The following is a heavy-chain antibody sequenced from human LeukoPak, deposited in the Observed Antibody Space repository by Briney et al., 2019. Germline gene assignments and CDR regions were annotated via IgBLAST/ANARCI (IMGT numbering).Heavy chain of an antibody. J-gene: IGHJ3*02. CDR1: GFTFSSYS. CDR2: ISSSSSYI. V-gene: IGHV3-21*01. CDR3: ARDVSYCGGDCYGGDAFDI. D-gene: IGHD2-21*02. Sequence: GGSLRLSCAAPGFTFSSYSMNWVRQAPGKGLEWVSSISSSSSYIYYADSVKGRFTISRDNAKNSLYLQMNSLRAEDTAMYYCARDVSYCGGDCYGGDAFDIWGQGTMVTVSS.